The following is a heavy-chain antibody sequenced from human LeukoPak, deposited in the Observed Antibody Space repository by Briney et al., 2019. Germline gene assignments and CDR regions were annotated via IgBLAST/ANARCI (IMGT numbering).Heavy chain of an antibody. D-gene: IGHD2-21*02. J-gene: IGHJ5*02. V-gene: IGHV4-4*09. CDR2: IYTNWST. CDR1: GGSISSYY. Sequence: PSETLSLTCTVSGGSISSYYWSWIRQPPRKGLGRIGYIYTNWSTNYNPSLKSRVPISVDTSKNQFSLKLSSVTAADTAVYYCALTRQGADYNWFDPWGQGTLVTVSS. CDR3: ALTRQGADYNWFDP.